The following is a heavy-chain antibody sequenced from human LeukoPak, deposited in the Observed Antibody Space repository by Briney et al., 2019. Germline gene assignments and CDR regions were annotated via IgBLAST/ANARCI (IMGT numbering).Heavy chain of an antibody. CDR1: GFTFSSYS. V-gene: IGHV3-74*01. CDR2: INSDGSST. D-gene: IGHD2-15*01. Sequence: GGSLRLSCAASGFTFSSYSMNWVRQAPGKGLVWVSHINSDGSSTSYADSVKGRFTISRDNAKNTLYLEVNTLRAEDTAVYYCARDGYCSGGKCYGSDYWGQGTLVIVSS. J-gene: IGHJ4*02. CDR3: ARDGYCSGGKCYGSDY.